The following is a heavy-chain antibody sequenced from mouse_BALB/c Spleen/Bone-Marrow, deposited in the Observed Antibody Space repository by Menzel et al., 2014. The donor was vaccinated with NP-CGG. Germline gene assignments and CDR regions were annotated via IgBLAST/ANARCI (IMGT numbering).Heavy chain of an antibody. Sequence: VQLQQSGAELVKPGASVKLPCTASGFNIKDTYMHWVKQRPEQGLEWIGRIDPANGNAKYDPKFQGKATITADTSSNPAYLQLSSLTSEDTAVYYCARYRLGTYFDFWGQGTTLTVSS. J-gene: IGHJ2*01. CDR1: GFNIKDTY. V-gene: IGHV14-3*02. D-gene: IGHD2-14*01. CDR3: ARYRLGTYFDF. CDR2: IDPANGNA.